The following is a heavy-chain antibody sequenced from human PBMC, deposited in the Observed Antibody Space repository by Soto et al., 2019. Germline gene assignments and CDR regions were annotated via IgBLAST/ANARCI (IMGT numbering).Heavy chain of an antibody. J-gene: IGHJ3*02. CDR2: IYPGDSDT. CDR3: AREITFGGVIAQSRVFDI. V-gene: IGHV5-51*01. Sequence: GESLKISCKGSGYSFTSYWIGWVRQMPGKGLEWMGIIYPGDSDTRYSPSFQGQVTISADKSISTAYLQWSSLKASDTAMYYCAREITFGGVIAQSRVFDIWGQGTMVTVSS. CDR1: GYSFTSYW. D-gene: IGHD3-16*02.